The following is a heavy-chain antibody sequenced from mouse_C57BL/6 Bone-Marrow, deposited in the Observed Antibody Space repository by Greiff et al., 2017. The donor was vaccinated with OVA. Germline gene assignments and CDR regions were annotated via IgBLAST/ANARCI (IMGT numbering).Heavy chain of an antibody. CDR3: ARYSPYYGYDKGSMDY. CDR2: IRNKANGYTT. V-gene: IGHV7-3*01. Sequence: EVKLVESGGGLVQPGGSLRLSCAASGFTFPDYYMSWVRQPPGKALEWLGFIRNKANGYTTEYSAAVKGRFTISRDKSQSILYLQMNALRAEDSATYYCARYSPYYGYDKGSMDYWGQGTSVTVSS. D-gene: IGHD2-9*01. CDR1: GFTFPDYY. J-gene: IGHJ4*01.